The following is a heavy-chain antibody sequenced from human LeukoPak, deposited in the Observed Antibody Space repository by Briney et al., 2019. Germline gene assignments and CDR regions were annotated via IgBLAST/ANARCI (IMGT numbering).Heavy chain of an antibody. Sequence: SSETLSLTCTVSGGSISNKYWSWIRQPPGKGLEWIGYIYYSGNTNYNPSLKSRVTILVDTSKNQVSLKLSSVTAADTAVYYCARDCPLVAAAGGYYYYYMDVWGKGTTVTISS. V-gene: IGHV4-59*12. CDR2: IYYSGNT. CDR3: ARDCPLVAAAGGYYYYYMDV. CDR1: GGSISNKY. D-gene: IGHD6-13*01. J-gene: IGHJ6*03.